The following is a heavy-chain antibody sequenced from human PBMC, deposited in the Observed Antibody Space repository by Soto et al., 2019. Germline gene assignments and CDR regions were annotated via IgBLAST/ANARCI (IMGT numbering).Heavy chain of an antibody. CDR2: IYYSGST. CDR1: GGSISSGGYY. V-gene: IGHV4-31*03. Sequence: QVQLQESGPGLVKPSQTLSLTCTVSGGSISSGGYYWSWIRQHPGKGLEWIGYIYYSGSTYYNPSLKSRVTISVDTSKHQFSLKLSSVTAADTAVYYCARGGSYDYIWGSYRYPTTRDAFDIWGQGTMVTVSS. J-gene: IGHJ3*02. CDR3: ARGGSYDYIWGSYRYPTTRDAFDI. D-gene: IGHD3-16*02.